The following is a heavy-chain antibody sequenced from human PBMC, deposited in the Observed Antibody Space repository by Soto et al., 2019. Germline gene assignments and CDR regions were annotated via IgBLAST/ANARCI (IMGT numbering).Heavy chain of an antibody. Sequence: ETLSLTCTVSGGSISSSNWWSWVRQPPWKGLAWIGEIYHSGITNYNPSLKSRVTISVDKSKNQFSLKLSSVTAADTAAYYCARMNYDFWSGYAVYYYRIYVSAQGTKVTV. D-gene: IGHD3-3*01. CDR3: ARMNYDFWSGYAVYYYRIYV. V-gene: IGHV4-4*02. J-gene: IGHJ6*02. CDR2: IYHSGIT. CDR1: GGSISSSNW.